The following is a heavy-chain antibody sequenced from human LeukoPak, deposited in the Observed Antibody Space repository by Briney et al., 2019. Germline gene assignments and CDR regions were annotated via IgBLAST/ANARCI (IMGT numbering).Heavy chain of an antibody. CDR2: ISSSAGST. Sequence: GGSLRLSCAASGFTFSDYAMTWVRQAPGKGLEWVSSISSSAGSTYYADSVKGRFTISRDNSKNTLYLQMNSLRAEDTAVYSCANLPSRFSLDYWGQGTLVTVSS. CDR3: ANLPSRFSLDY. D-gene: IGHD3-3*01. J-gene: IGHJ4*02. CDR1: GFTFSDYA. V-gene: IGHV3-23*01.